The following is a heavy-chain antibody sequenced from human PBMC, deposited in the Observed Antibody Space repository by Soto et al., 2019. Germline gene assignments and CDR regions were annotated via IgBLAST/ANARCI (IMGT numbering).Heavy chain of an antibody. CDR3: ASAMIVVDKPAWFDP. CDR1: GGSISSSSYY. J-gene: IGHJ5*02. CDR2: IYYSGST. D-gene: IGHD3-22*01. Sequence: PSETLSLTCTVSGGSISSSSYYWGWIRQPPGKGLEWIGSIYYSGSTYYNPSLKSRVTISVDTSKNQFSLKLSSVTAADTAVYYCASAMIVVDKPAWFDPWGQGTLVTVSS. V-gene: IGHV4-39*01.